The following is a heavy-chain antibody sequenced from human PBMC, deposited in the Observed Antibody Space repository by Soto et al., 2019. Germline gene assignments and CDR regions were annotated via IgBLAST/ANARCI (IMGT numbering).Heavy chain of an antibody. CDR2: IIPILGIA. CDR1: GGTFSSYT. CDR3: ATMPTVTTVSAY. D-gene: IGHD4-17*01. J-gene: IGHJ4*02. Sequence: QVQLVQSGAEVKKPGSSVKVSCKASGGTFSSYTISWVRQSPGQGLEWMGRIIPILGIANYAQKFQGRVTITADKSTSTAYMELSSLRAADTAVYYCATMPTVTTVSAYWGQGTLVTVSS. V-gene: IGHV1-69*02.